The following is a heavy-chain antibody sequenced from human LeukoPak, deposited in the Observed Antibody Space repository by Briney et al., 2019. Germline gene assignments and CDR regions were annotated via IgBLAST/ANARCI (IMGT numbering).Heavy chain of an antibody. CDR3: ARDHGYQGYYFDY. CDR2: IYSGGST. V-gene: IGHV3-66*01. D-gene: IGHD2-2*01. Sequence: GGSLRLSCVVSGLTFSRYSMSWVRQAPGKGLEWVSVIYSGGSTYYADSVKGRFTISRDNSKNTLYLQMNSLRAEDTAVYYCARDHGYQGYYFDYWGQGTLVTVSS. CDR1: GLTFSRYS. J-gene: IGHJ4*02.